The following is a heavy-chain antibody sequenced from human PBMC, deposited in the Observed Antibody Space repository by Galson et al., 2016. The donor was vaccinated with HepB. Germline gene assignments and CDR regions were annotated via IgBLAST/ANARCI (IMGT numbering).Heavy chain of an antibody. CDR3: ARDLVYPGDYGKYYYYGMDV. V-gene: IGHV3-48*03. CDR1: GFPFNTYA. Sequence: SLRLSCAASGFPFNTYAMTWVRQAPGKGLEWLSYISSSGTTIYYADSVKGRFTISRDNARNSLYLQMNSLRVEDTAVYYCARDLVYPGDYGKYYYYGMDVWGQGTTVTVSS. D-gene: IGHD4-17*01. CDR2: ISSSGTTI. J-gene: IGHJ6*02.